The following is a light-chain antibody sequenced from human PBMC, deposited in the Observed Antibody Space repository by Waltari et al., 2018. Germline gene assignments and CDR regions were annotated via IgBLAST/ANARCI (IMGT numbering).Light chain of an antibody. J-gene: IGLJ3*02. CDR1: SGHSTNV. Sequence: QLVLTQSPSASASLGASVKLTCTLSSGHSTNVIAWLQKRPERGPRYLKKVNSDGSHNKGVYIPVRFSGSSSGAEHYLTISSLQSEDEADYYCQTGGHGTWVFGGGTKLTVL. V-gene: IGLV4-69*01. CDR3: QTGGHGTWV. CDR2: VNSDGSH.